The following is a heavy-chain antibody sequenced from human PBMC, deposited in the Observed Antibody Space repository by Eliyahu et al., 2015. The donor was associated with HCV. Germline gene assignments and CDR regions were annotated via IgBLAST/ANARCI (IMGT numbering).Heavy chain of an antibody. D-gene: IGHD3-3*01. CDR3: ARIVPFRDDFWSGTFDN. J-gene: IGHJ4*02. CDR2: VSTSFGRT. V-gene: IGHV3-23*01. CDR1: GFTFTSYX. Sequence: EVQLLESGGGLVQPGGSLRLSCTASGFTFTSYXMSWVRQAAGNGLEWVSAVSTSFGRTYYPDSVKGRFTISRDISKNTLYLQMNSLRAEDTAVYYCARIVPFRDDFWSGTFDNWGQGTLVTVSS.